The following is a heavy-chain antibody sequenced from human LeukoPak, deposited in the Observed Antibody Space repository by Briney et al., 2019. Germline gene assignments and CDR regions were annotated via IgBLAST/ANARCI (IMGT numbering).Heavy chain of an antibody. CDR3: ARLSVVPAAKVDY. Sequence: SETLSLTCAVSGYSISSGYYWGWIRQPPGKGLEWIGSIYHSGSTYYNPSLKSRVTISVDTSKNQFSLKLSSVTAADTAVYYCARLSVVPAAKVDYWGQGTLVTVSS. J-gene: IGHJ4*02. CDR2: IYHSGST. CDR1: GYSISSGYY. D-gene: IGHD2-2*01. V-gene: IGHV4-38-2*01.